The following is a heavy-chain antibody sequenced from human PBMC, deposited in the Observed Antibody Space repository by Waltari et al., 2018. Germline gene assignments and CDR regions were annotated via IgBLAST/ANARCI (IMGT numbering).Heavy chain of an antibody. CDR3: ARTLEKTYGGWYFDS. CDR1: GDSIHRGTYY. CDR2: IFASGST. J-gene: IGHJ4*02. V-gene: IGHV4-61*02. D-gene: IGHD3-10*01. Sequence: QVQLQESGPGLVEPSQTLSLACSVSGDSIHRGTYYWSLVRQPAGRGLEWLVRIFASGSTDYNPSLKSRVTISVDTSKSQVSLNLTSLTAADSAVYYCARTLEKTYGGWYFDSWGQGTRVTVSS.